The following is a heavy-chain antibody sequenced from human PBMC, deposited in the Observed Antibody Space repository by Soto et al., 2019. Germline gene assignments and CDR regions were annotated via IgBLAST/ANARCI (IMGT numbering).Heavy chain of an antibody. CDR1: GYTFTGNY. V-gene: IGHV1-2*02. J-gene: IGHJ4*02. CDR3: VKGGGVDEVTTTRVVFDY. CDR2: LNPRSGAT. D-gene: IGHD4-17*01. Sequence: QVQLVQSGAEVKKPGASVKVSCKASGYTFTGNYIHWMRQAPGQGPEWMGWLNPRSGATDYAQKLQGRVTITRDTSISTAYMDLSRLTSDDTAMYYCVKGGGVDEVTTTRVVFDYWGQGTPLTVSS.